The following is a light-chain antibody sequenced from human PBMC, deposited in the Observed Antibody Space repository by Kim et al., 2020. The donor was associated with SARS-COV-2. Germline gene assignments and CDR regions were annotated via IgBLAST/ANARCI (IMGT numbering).Light chain of an antibody. V-gene: IGKV1-39*01. CDR3: QQSYSTLRT. CDR2: AAS. Sequence: ASVGDRVTITCRARQSISNYLNWYQQKPGKAPKLLIYAASSLQSGVPSRFSGSGSGTDFTLTISSLQPEDFATYYCQQSYSTLRTFGQGTKVEIK. CDR1: QSISNY. J-gene: IGKJ1*01.